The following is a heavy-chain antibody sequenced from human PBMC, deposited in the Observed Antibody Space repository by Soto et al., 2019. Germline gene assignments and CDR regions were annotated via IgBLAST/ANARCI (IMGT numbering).Heavy chain of an antibody. CDR3: ATRDHYQKDHYFDY. D-gene: IGHD1-26*01. CDR1: GYTLTELS. J-gene: IGHJ4*02. V-gene: IGHV1-24*01. CDR2: FDPEDGET. Sequence: ASVKVSCKVSGYTLTELSMHWVRQAPGKGLEWMGGFDPEDGETIYAQKFQGRVTMTEDTSTDTAYMELGSLRSEDTAVYYCATRDHYQKDHYFDYWGQGTLVTVSS.